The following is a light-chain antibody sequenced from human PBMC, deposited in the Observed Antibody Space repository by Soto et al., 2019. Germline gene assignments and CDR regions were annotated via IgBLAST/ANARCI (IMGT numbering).Light chain of an antibody. CDR2: KAS. V-gene: IGKV1-5*03. J-gene: IGKJ1*01. CDR1: QSISSW. Sequence: DIQMTQSPSTLSASLGDRVTITCRASQSISSWLAWYQQKPGKAPKLLIYKASSLESGVPSRFSGSGSGTEFTLTISSLQPDDFATYYCQQERTFGQGTKVDIK. CDR3: QQERT.